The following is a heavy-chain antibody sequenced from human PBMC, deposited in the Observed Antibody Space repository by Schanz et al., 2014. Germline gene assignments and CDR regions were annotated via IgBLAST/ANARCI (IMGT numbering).Heavy chain of an antibody. Sequence: EVQLEESGGGLIQPGGSLRLSCAVSGFTVNTNYMSWVRQAPGKGLEWISSMYINSGSTQYADSVKGQFIISRDSSKNTLFLQMNSLRAEDTAVYFCARDGGRDGYNLAFDVWGQGTLVTVSS. CDR3: ARDGGRDGYNLAFDV. J-gene: IGHJ3*01. V-gene: IGHV3-53*01. CDR1: GFTVNTNY. CDR2: MYINSGST. D-gene: IGHD5-12*01.